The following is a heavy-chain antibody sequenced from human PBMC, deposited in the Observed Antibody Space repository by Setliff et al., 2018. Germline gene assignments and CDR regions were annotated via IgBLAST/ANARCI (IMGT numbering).Heavy chain of an antibody. CDR3: ARSSGPRVVLAADFDS. CDR2: ISVYNGYI. CDR1: GYTFTSSG. J-gene: IGHJ4*02. Sequence: ASVKVSCKAFGYTFTSSGISWVRQAPGQGLEWMGWISVYNGYIVYAQKLQGRVTMTTDTSTATVYMELKNLRTDDTAVYYCARSSGPRVVLAADFDSWGQGTLVTVSS. D-gene: IGHD3-9*01. V-gene: IGHV1-18*01.